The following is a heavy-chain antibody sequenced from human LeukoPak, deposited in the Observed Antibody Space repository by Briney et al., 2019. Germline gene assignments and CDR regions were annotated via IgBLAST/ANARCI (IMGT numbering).Heavy chain of an antibody. CDR3: ARGESYFAY. CDR2: IFSSGLT. Sequence: PSETLSLTCSVSGGSINNYYLDWIRQPPGKGLEWIGYIFSSGLTKYNPSLKSRVTISVDTSNNQFSLQLNSVTAADTALYYCARGESYFAYWGQGALVTVSS. V-gene: IGHV4-59*01. CDR1: GGSINNYY. J-gene: IGHJ4*02.